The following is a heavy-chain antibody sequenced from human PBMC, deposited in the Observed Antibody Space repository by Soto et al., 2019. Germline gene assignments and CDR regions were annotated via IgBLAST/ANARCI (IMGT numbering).Heavy chain of an antibody. J-gene: IGHJ5*02. CDR1: GFTLSDYY. V-gene: IGHV3-11*01. CDR3: ARAGRYCSSTICPRRGFWSDP. CDR2: ISSSGSTR. Sequence: GVCLRLSCAASGFTLSDYYLSWIRQAPRNGLEWGSYISSSGSTRYYADSVKGRFTISRDNAKNSLYLQMNSLRAEDTAVYYCARAGRYCSSTICPRRGFWSDPRGPGTLVTVSS. D-gene: IGHD2-2*01.